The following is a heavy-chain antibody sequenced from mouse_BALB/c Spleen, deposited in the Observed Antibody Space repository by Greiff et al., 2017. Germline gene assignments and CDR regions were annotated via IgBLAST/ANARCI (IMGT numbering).Heavy chain of an antibody. D-gene: IGHD4-1*01. CDR1: GYTFTSYW. J-gene: IGHJ2*01. CDR3: AKGTGDWDGVEY. V-gene: IGHV1-7*01. Sequence: QVQLKQSGAELAKPGASVKMSCKASGYTFTSYWMHWVKQRPGQGLEWIGYINPSTGYTEYNQKFKDKATLTADKSSSTAYMQLSSLTSEDSAVYYCAKGTGDWDGVEYWGQGTTVTVSS. CDR2: INPSTGYT.